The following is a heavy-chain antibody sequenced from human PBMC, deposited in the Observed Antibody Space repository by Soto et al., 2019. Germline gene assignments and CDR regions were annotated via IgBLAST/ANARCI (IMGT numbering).Heavy chain of an antibody. J-gene: IGHJ4*02. V-gene: IGHV1-8*01. CDR2: MNPNSGNT. Sequence: QAQLVQSGAEVKKPGASVKVSCKASGYTFTGYDINWVRQATGQGLEWMGWMNPNSGNTGYAQNCQGRVTMTRDNSITTAYMDLTSLRDDDSAVYYCAGEKVGTTGIDFWGQGTLVTVSS. CDR3: AGEKVGTTGIDF. CDR1: GYTFTGYD. D-gene: IGHD1-26*01.